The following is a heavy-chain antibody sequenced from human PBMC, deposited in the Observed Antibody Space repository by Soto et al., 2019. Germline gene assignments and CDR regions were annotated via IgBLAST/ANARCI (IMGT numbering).Heavy chain of an antibody. CDR1: GFTFSSYA. CDR3: ARDRSGSYRTIWFDP. CDR2: ISYDGSNK. V-gene: IGHV3-30-3*01. D-gene: IGHD1-26*01. Sequence: GGSLRLSCAASGFTFSSYAMHWVRQAPGKGLEWVAVISYDGSNKYYADSVKGQFTISRDNSKNTLYLQMNSLRAEDTAVYYCARDRSGSYRTIWFDPWGQGTLVTVSS. J-gene: IGHJ5*02.